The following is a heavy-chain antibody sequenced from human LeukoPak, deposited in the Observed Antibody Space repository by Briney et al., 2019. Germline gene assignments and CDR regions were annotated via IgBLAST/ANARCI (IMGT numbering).Heavy chain of an antibody. CDR2: VSGSGGST. D-gene: IGHD2-2*01. J-gene: IGHJ4*02. Sequence: GGSLRLSCAASGFTFSSYAMSWVRQAPGKGLEWVSGVSGSGGSTHYADSVKGRFTISRDNSKNTLYLQMNSLRAEDTAVYYCAASLPNIVVVPATKGPFGYWGQGTLVTVSS. CDR3: AASLPNIVVVPATKGPFGY. V-gene: IGHV3-23*01. CDR1: GFTFSSYA.